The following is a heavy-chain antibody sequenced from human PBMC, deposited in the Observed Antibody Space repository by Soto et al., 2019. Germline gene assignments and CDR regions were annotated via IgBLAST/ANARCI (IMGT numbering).Heavy chain of an antibody. CDR3: ARKKEYYYYMDV. CDR2: MNPNSGNT. V-gene: IGHV1-8*01. Sequence: QVQLVQSGAEVKKPGASVKVSCKASGYTFTSYDINWVRQATGQGLEWMGWMNPNSGNTGYAQKFQGRVTMTRNTSISTAYMEMSSLRSEDTAVYYCARKKEYYYYMDVWGKGTTVTVSS. CDR1: GYTFTSYD. J-gene: IGHJ6*03.